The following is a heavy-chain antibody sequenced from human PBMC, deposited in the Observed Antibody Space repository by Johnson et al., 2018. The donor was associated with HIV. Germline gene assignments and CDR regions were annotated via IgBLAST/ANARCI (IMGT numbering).Heavy chain of an antibody. Sequence: QVQLVESGGGVVQPGRSRRLSCAASGFIFSSYGMHWVRQAPGKGLEWVAFIRYDGSNKYYAESVQGRFNISRDNPKNTLYLQMDSLRIEDTAVYYCAVLTTGGWATDAFDIWGQGTMVTVSS. J-gene: IGHJ3*02. V-gene: IGHV3-30*02. CDR3: AVLTTGGWATDAFDI. D-gene: IGHD1-1*01. CDR2: IRYDGSNK. CDR1: GFIFSSYG.